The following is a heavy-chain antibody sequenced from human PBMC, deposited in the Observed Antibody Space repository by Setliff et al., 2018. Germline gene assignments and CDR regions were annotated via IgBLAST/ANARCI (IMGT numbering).Heavy chain of an antibody. D-gene: IGHD1-26*01. CDR1: GYTFTDYY. CDR2: INPDSGGT. Sequence: ASVKVSCKASGYTFTDYYIHWVRQAPGQGLEWMGRINPDSGGTNYAQKFQGWVTMTRNTSISTAYMDLSSLRSEDTAVYYCARVKVIVGATPRTYYMDVWGKGTTVTVSS. CDR3: ARVKVIVGATPRTYYMDV. J-gene: IGHJ6*03. V-gene: IGHV1-2*04.